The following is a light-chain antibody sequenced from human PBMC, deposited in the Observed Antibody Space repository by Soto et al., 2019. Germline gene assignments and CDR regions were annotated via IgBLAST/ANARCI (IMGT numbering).Light chain of an antibody. Sequence: DIPMTQSPSSLSASVGDRVTIACRASQSISNSLNWYQHKPWKAPKLLIYAASSLQSGVPARFSGRGSGTDFSITISYLHPEHLATYDCHHSYSTPPTSGQGNNVEI. CDR2: AAS. CDR1: QSISNS. V-gene: IGKV1-39*01. J-gene: IGKJ1*01. CDR3: HHSYSTPPT.